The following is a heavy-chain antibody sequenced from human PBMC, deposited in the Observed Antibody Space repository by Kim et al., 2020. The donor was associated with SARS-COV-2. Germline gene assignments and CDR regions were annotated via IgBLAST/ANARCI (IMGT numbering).Heavy chain of an antibody. Sequence: GESLKISCKGSGYSFTTYWIGWVRQMPGKGLELMGIIYPGDSETRYNPSFQGQVTISVDKSINTAHLQWSGLKASDTAMYYCARGRRYNCDYWGQGTQVTVSS. CDR3: ARGRRYNCDY. CDR2: IYPGDSET. D-gene: IGHD1-20*01. V-gene: IGHV5-51*01. J-gene: IGHJ4*02. CDR1: GYSFTTYW.